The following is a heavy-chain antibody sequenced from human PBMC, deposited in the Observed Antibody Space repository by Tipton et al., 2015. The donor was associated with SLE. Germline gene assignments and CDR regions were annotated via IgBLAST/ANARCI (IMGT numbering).Heavy chain of an antibody. D-gene: IGHD6-19*01. Sequence: TLSLTCAVYGGSFSGYYWSWIRQPPGKGLEWIGYIYYSGSTNHNPSLKSRVTISVDTSKNQFSLKLSSVTAADTAVYYCARVAVAEAFDIWGQGTMVTVSS. V-gene: IGHV4-59*08. CDR2: IYYSGST. CDR3: ARVAVAEAFDI. CDR1: GGSFSGYY. J-gene: IGHJ3*02.